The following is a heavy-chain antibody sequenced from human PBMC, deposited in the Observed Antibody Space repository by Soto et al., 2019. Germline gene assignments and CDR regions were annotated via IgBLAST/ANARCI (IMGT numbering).Heavy chain of an antibody. Sequence: PLGTLCLTWTGSGGTISRFYWGWILHPPGKGLEWIGYIYYSGITNYNPSLKSRVTISVDTSKNQFSLKLSSVTAADTAVYYCARYKSNYYYGMDVWGQGTTVTVSS. D-gene: IGHD1-20*01. V-gene: IGHV4-59*01. CDR2: IYYSGIT. J-gene: IGHJ6*02. CDR1: GGTISRFY. CDR3: ARYKSNYYYGMDV.